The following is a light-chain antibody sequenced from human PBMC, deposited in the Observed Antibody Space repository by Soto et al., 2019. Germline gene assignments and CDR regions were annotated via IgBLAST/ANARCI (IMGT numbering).Light chain of an antibody. V-gene: IGLV2-11*01. CDR1: SSGVGGYNY. CDR2: DVS. J-gene: IGLJ2*01. Sequence: QSALTQPRSLSGSPRQSVTISCTGTSSGVGGYNYVSWYQQHTGKAPKLMIYDVSKRPSGVPDRFSGSKSGNTASLTISALQAEDEADYYFSSYAGSYTVVFGGGTKLTFL. CDR3: SSYAGSYTVV.